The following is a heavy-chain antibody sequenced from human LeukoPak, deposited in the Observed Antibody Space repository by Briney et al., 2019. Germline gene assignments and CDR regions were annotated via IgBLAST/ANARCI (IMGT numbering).Heavy chain of an antibody. CDR2: ISAYNGNT. D-gene: IGHD6-13*01. J-gene: IGHJ4*02. CDR1: GYSFTSYG. V-gene: IGHV1-18*01. CDR3: AKGGPGYSSNWYRTSLDY. Sequence: ASVKVSCKASGYSFTSYGLTWVRQAPGQGLEWMGWISAYNGNTNYAQKLQGRVTMTTDTSTSTAYMELRSLRSDDPAVYYCAKGGPGYSSNWYRTSLDYWGQGTLVTVSS.